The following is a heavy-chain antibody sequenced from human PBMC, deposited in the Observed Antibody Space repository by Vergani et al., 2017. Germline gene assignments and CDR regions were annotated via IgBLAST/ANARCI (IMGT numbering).Heavy chain of an antibody. Sequence: QVQLVQSGAEVKKPGASVKVSCKASGYTFSNYGLSWVRQAPGQGLEWMGWISAYNGNTNYAQKLQGRVTMTTDTSTSTAYMELRSLRSDDTAVYYCARIRGDIGLDWFDPWGQGTLVTVSS. D-gene: IGHD2-21*02. J-gene: IGHJ5*02. CDR1: GYTFSNYG. CDR3: ARIRGDIGLDWFDP. V-gene: IGHV1-18*01. CDR2: ISAYNGNT.